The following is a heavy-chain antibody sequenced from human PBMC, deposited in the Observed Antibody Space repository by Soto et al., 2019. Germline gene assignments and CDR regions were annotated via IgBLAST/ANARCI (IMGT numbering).Heavy chain of an antibody. Sequence: EVQLVQSGAEVKKPGESLKISCKCSGYSFTSYWIGWVRQMPAKDLEWIGIIYPGDSDPRYSPSFQGQVTISADKSIRTAYLQWSSRTASDTAMYYCASSTVTPRYYYDYWGQGTLVTVSS. J-gene: IGHJ4*02. V-gene: IGHV5-51*01. D-gene: IGHD4-17*01. CDR1: GYSFTSYW. CDR3: ASSTVTPRYYYDY. CDR2: IYPGDSDP.